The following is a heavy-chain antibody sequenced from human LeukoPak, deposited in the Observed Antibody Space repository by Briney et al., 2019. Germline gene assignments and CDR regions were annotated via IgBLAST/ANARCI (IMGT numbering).Heavy chain of an antibody. Sequence: GRSLRLSCAASGFTFSSYWMHWVRQAPGKGLVWVSRINTDGSSTSYADSVKGRFTISRDNAKNTLYLQMNSLRAEDTAVYYCARAAGATRPSGYWGQGTLVTVSS. V-gene: IGHV3-74*01. CDR1: GFTFSSYW. J-gene: IGHJ4*02. D-gene: IGHD1-26*01. CDR2: INTDGSST. CDR3: ARAAGATRPSGY.